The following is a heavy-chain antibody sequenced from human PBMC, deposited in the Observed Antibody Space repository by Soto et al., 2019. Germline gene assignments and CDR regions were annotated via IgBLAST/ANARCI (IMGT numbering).Heavy chain of an antibody. V-gene: IGHV1-69*06. CDR1: GGTFSSYA. J-gene: IGHJ5*02. Sequence: QVQLVQSGAEVKKPGSSVKVSCKASGGTFSSYAISWVRQAPGQGLEWMGGIIPIFGTANYAQKFQGRVTITADKSTSTAYIELSSLSSEDTAGYYCARERCNSSSFNWFEPWGQGTLVSVSS. CDR3: ARERCNSSSFNWFEP. D-gene: IGHD2-2*01. CDR2: IIPIFGTA.